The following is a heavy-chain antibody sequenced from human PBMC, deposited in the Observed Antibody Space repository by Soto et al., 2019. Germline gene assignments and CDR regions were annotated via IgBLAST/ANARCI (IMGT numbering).Heavy chain of an antibody. CDR3: ARSIGRPDFDY. D-gene: IGHD6-6*01. Sequence: EVQLVESGGGLVQPGGSLRLSCVASGFTFSSYWMSWVRQAPGKGLEWVANIKQDGSEKYYVDSVKGRFTISRDNAKNSLYLQMNSLRAEDTAVYYCARSIGRPDFDYWGQGTLVTVSS. V-gene: IGHV3-7*01. CDR2: IKQDGSEK. CDR1: GFTFSSYW. J-gene: IGHJ4*02.